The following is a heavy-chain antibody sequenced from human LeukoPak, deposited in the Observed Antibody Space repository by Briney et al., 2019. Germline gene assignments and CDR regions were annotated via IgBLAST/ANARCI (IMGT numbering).Heavy chain of an antibody. CDR3: AKDRGVGTIKSDY. J-gene: IGHJ4*02. D-gene: IGHD5-12*01. CDR2: ISGSGGGT. CDR1: GFTFSSYA. V-gene: IGHV3-23*01. Sequence: GGSLRLSCAASGFTFSSYAMSWVRQAPGKGLEWVSDISGSGGGTYYADAVKSRFTIYRDNSKYTLYLQMNSLRAADTAVYYCAKDRGVGTIKSDYWGQGTLVTVSS.